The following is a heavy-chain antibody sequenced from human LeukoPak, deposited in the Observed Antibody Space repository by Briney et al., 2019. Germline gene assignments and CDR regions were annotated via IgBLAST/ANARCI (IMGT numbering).Heavy chain of an antibody. V-gene: IGHV4-59*08. Sequence: QASETLSLTCTVSGGSMSSYYWSWIRQPPGKGLEWIGYIYYSGSTKYNPSLKSRVTISVDTSKNQFSLKLSSVTAAGTAVYYCARGARAGYNLEPFDYWGQGTLVTVSS. J-gene: IGHJ4*02. CDR1: GGSMSSYY. D-gene: IGHD5-24*01. CDR2: IYYSGST. CDR3: ARGARAGYNLEPFDY.